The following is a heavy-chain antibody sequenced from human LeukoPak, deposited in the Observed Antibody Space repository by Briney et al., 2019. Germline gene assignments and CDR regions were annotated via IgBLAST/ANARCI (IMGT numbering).Heavy chain of an antibody. D-gene: IGHD2-15*01. V-gene: IGHV1-46*01. CDR2: INPSGGST. Sequence: ASVKVSCKASGYTFTSYYMHWVRQAPGQGLEWMGIINPSGGSTSYAQKFQGRVTITADESTSTAYMELSSLRSEDTAVYYCARGLLGYCSGGSCYSGSFDYWGQGTLVTVSS. J-gene: IGHJ4*02. CDR3: ARGLLGYCSGGSCYSGSFDY. CDR1: GYTFTSYY.